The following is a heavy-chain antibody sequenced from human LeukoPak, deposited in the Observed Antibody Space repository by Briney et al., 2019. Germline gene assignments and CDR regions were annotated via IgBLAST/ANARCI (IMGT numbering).Heavy chain of an antibody. CDR2: IKQDGSEK. V-gene: IGHV3-7*03. CDR3: VRGIGYCSGGSCYPFDY. D-gene: IGHD2-15*01. CDR1: GFTFSSYW. J-gene: IGHJ4*02. Sequence: PGGSLRLSCAASGFTFSSYWMSWVRQAPGKGLEWVANIKQDGSEKYYVDSVKGRFTISRDNAKNSLYLQMNSLRAEDTAVYYCVRGIGYCSGGSCYPFDYWGQGTLVTVSS.